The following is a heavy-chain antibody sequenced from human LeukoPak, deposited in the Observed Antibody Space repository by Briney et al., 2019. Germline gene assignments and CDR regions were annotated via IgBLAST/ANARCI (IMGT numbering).Heavy chain of an antibody. Sequence: SETLSLTCAVYGGSFSGYCWSWIRQPPGKGLEWIGEINHSGSTNYNPSLKSRVTISVDTSKNQFSLKLSSVTAADTAVYYCARGHRVYSSSSVDYWGQGTLVTVSS. V-gene: IGHV4-34*01. CDR1: GGSFSGYC. CDR3: ARGHRVYSSSSVDY. CDR2: INHSGST. D-gene: IGHD6-6*01. J-gene: IGHJ4*02.